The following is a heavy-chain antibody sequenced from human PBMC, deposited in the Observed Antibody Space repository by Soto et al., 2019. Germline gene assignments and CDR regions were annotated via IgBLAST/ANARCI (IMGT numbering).Heavy chain of an antibody. J-gene: IGHJ6*02. D-gene: IGHD3-3*01. CDR2: ISYDGSNK. Sequence: GSLRLSCAASGFTFSSYAMHWVRQAPGKGLEWVAVISYDGSNKYYADSVKGRFTISRDNSKNTLYLQMNSLRAEDTAVYYCARSLTIFGVVSTYYYYGMDVWGQGTTVTVSS. V-gene: IGHV3-30-3*01. CDR1: GFTFSSYA. CDR3: ARSLTIFGVVSTYYYYGMDV.